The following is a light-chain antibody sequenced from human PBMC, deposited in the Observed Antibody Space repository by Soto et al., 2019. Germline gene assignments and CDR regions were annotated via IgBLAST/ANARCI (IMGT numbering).Light chain of an antibody. CDR3: YSYAGSYTYV. Sequence: QSALTQPHSVSGSPGQSVTISCTGTSSDVGGYNRVSWYQQYPGKAPKLMIYDVSKRPSGVPGRFSGSKSGTTASLTISGFQPEDEADYYCYSYAGSYTYVFGSGTKVTVL. J-gene: IGLJ1*01. V-gene: IGLV2-11*01. CDR2: DVS. CDR1: SSDVGGYNR.